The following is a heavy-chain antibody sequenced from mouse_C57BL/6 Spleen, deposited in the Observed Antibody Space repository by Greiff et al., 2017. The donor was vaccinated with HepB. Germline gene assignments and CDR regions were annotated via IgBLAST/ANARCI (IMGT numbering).Heavy chain of an antibody. CDR1: GYTFTDYN. CDR3: ARTNEYADAMDY. CDR2: INPNNGGT. Sequence: EVQLQQSGPELVKPGASVKIPCKASGYTFTDYNMDWVKQSHGKSLEWIGDINPNNGGTINNQKLQGKATVTVDKTSSTAYMELRSLKSEDTAVYYCARTNEYADAMDYWGQGTSVTVSS. V-gene: IGHV1-18*01. J-gene: IGHJ4*01. D-gene: IGHD5-1*01.